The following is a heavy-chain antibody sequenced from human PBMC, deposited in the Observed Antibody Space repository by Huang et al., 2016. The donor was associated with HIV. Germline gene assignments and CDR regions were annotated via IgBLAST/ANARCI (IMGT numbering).Heavy chain of an antibody. CDR1: GDSVSSHY. V-gene: IGHV4-59*02. D-gene: IGHD6-19*01. CDR2: VYDSGTT. Sequence: QVRLQESGPGLVKPSETLSLSCTVSGDSVSSHYWGWIRHPPGKVLDWIGTVYDSGTTKYNPRLKSRITISVDTSKNGFSLNITSVSAADTAMYFCVRDQGRLAVGGIDNWFDPWGQGALVTVSS. CDR3: VRDQGRLAVGGIDNWFDP. J-gene: IGHJ5*02.